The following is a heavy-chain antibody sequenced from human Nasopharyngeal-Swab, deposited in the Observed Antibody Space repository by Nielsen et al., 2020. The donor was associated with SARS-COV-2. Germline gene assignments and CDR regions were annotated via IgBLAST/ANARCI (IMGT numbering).Heavy chain of an antibody. D-gene: IGHD3-3*01. CDR3: ARGWYDFWSGYFSNGMVV. Sequence: SQTLSLTCAVYGGSFSGYYWSWIRQPPGKGLEWIGEINHSGSTNYNPSLKSRVTISVDTSKNQFSLKLSSVTAADTAVYYCARGWYDFWSGYFSNGMVVWGQGTTVTVSS. V-gene: IGHV4-34*01. J-gene: IGHJ6*02. CDR1: GGSFSGYY. CDR2: INHSGST.